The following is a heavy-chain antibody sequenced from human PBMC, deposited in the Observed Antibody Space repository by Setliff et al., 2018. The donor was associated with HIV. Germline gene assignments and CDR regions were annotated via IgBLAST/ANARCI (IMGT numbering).Heavy chain of an antibody. J-gene: IGHJ4*02. CDR1: GFSISDFW. V-gene: IGHV3-7*02. D-gene: IGHD6-13*01. CDR3: ARGGSNSWSPFDY. Sequence: LSCAASGFSISDFWMSWVRQAPGKGLEWVANIKEDGSEQYYMDSVKGRFTISRDNAKNTLYLQMNSLRAEDTAVYYCARGGSNSWSPFDYWGQGTLVTVSS. CDR2: IKEDGSEQ.